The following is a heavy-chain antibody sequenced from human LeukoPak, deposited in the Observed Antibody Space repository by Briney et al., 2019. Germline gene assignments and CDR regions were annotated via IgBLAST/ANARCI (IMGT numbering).Heavy chain of an antibody. D-gene: IGHD3-10*01. V-gene: IGHV3-15*04. CDR3: TGSPWGGAFDI. CDR1: GFTFSDAW. CDR2: IEKTSDGETT. Sequence: GGSLRLSCAASGFTFSDAWMSWVRQAPGKGLECIGRIEKTSDGETTDYAAPVKGRFTISRDDSKNTMYLQMNNLETEDIGVYFCTGSPWGGAFDIWGRGTLVTVSS. J-gene: IGHJ3*02.